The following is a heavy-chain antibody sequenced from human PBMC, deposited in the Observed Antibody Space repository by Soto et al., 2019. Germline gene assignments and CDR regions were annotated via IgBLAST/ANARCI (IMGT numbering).Heavy chain of an antibody. CDR3: ARGRDGNGSGWYFYYYYYGMDV. Sequence: PGGSLRLSCAASGFTFSSYAMHWVRQAPGKGLEWVAVISYDGSNKYYADSVKGRFTISRDNSKNTLYLQMNSLRAEDTAVYYCARGRDGNGSGWYFYYYYYGMDVWGQGTTVTVSS. D-gene: IGHD6-19*01. V-gene: IGHV3-30-3*01. J-gene: IGHJ6*02. CDR2: ISYDGSNK. CDR1: GFTFSSYA.